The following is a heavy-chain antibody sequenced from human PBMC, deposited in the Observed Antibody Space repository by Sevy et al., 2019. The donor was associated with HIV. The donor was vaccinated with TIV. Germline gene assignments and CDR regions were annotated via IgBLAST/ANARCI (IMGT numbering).Heavy chain of an antibody. J-gene: IGHJ4*02. D-gene: IGHD3-16*01. CDR1: GYNFTDYY. CDR3: ASFANAADTQDY. Sequence: ASVKVSCKASGYNFTDYYMHRVRQAPGQGLEWMGWINPNSGDTNYAQKFQDRVTMTRDTSISTAYMELSRLRSDDTAVFYCASFANAADTQDYWGQGTLVTVSS. V-gene: IGHV1-2*02. CDR2: INPNSGDT.